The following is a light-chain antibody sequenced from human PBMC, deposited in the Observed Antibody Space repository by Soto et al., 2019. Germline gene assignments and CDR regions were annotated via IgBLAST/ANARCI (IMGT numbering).Light chain of an antibody. V-gene: IGKV1-39*01. Sequence: DIQMTQAPSSLSASEGDRVTITCRASQSISNYLNWYQQKPGKAPKFLISAASSLQSGVPSRFSGSGSGTEFTLTISSLRPEDSATYYCQQTYSTPLTFGGGTKVEIK. CDR3: QQTYSTPLT. J-gene: IGKJ4*01. CDR2: AAS. CDR1: QSISNY.